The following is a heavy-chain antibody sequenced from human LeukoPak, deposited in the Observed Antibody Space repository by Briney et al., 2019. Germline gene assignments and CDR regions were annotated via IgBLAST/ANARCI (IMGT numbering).Heavy chain of an antibody. V-gene: IGHV3-7*01. CDR1: GFTFSSYW. J-gene: IGHJ5*02. CDR2: IKQDGSEK. Sequence: PGGSLRLSCAASGFTFSSYWMSWVRQAPGKGLEWVANIKQDGSEKYYVDSVKGRFTISRDNAKNSLYLQMNSLRAEDTAVYYCARLQKQTLRYFDWMWIDPWGQGTLVTVSS. CDR3: ARLQKQTLRYFDWMWIDP. D-gene: IGHD3-9*01.